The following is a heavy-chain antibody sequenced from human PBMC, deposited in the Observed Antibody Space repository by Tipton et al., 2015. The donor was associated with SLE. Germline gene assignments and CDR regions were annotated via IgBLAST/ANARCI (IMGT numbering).Heavy chain of an antibody. D-gene: IGHD6-13*01. J-gene: IGHJ4*02. CDR1: GFTFSSYS. CDR3: AREEWIAAAGFDY. V-gene: IGHV3-21*01. CDR2: ISSSSSYI. Sequence: SLRLSCAASGFTFSSYSMNWVRQAPGKGLEWVSSISSSSSYIYYADSVKGRFTISRDNAKNSLYLQMNSLRAEDTAVYYCAREEWIAAAGFDYWGQGTLVTVSS.